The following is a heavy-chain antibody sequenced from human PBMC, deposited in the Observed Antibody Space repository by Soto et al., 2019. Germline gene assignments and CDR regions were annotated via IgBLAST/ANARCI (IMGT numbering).Heavy chain of an antibody. D-gene: IGHD4-4*01. CDR1: GFTFWGDW. CDR2: IKQDGSAK. V-gene: IGHV3-7*01. J-gene: IGHJ3*01. CDR3: ESWLLQEHAYDV. Sequence: PGGSLRLSCVAPGFTFWGDWMSWVRQAPGKGLEWVANIKQDGSAKQYLDSVRGRFTISRDNSKNSVYLQMNSLRAEDTALYYCESWLLQEHAYDVWGLGTTVTVSS.